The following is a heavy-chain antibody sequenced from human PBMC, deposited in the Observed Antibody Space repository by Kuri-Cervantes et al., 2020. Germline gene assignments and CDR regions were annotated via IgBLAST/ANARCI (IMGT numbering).Heavy chain of an antibody. Sequence: GGSLRLSCAASGFTFSRYHMVWVRQAPGKGLESFSSISASGGHTYYSDSVKGRFTISRDNAKNSLYLQMNSLRAEDTAVYYCARDGVAVAGTRGGGDYWGQGTLVTVSS. CDR3: ARDGVAVAGTRGGGDY. J-gene: IGHJ4*02. CDR2: ISASGGHT. V-gene: IGHV3-48*03. D-gene: IGHD6-19*01. CDR1: GFTFSRYH.